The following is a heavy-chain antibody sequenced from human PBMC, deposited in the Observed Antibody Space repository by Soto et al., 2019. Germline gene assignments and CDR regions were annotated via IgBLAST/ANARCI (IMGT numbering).Heavy chain of an antibody. V-gene: IGHV3-15*05. CDR1: GFTFSNAW. D-gene: IGHD2-15*01. J-gene: IGHJ4*02. CDR2: IKSKTNGGTT. Sequence: EVQLVESGGGLVKPGGSLRLSCAASGFTFSNAWMTWIRQAPGKGLEWVGRIKSKTNGGTTDYAAPVKGRISISRDDSKNTLYLQMISLKTEDTGVYYCTTARGRGGIEDYWGQGTLVTVSS. CDR3: TTARGRGGIEDY.